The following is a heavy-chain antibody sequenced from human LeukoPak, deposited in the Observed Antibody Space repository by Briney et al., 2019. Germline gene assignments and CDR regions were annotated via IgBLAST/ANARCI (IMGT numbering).Heavy chain of an antibody. V-gene: IGHV3-23*01. D-gene: IGHD2-15*01. CDR1: GFTFSSYA. CDR2: ISGSGGST. Sequence: GGSLGLSCAASGFTFSSYAMSWVRQAPGKGLEWVSAISGSGGSTYYADSVKGRFTISRDNSKNTLYLQMNSLRAEDTAVYYCAKGWKQSNAFDIWGQGTMVTVSS. CDR3: AKGWKQSNAFDI. J-gene: IGHJ3*02.